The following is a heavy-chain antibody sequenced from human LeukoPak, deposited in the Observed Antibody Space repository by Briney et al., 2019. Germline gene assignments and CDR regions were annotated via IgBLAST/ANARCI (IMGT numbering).Heavy chain of an antibody. J-gene: IGHJ3*02. Sequence: PGGSLRLSCAASGFTFSSYWMHWVRQVPGKGLVWVSRTNSDGSSTSYADSVRGRFTISRDNAKNTVYLQMNSLRAEDTAVYYCAKTYSGYDSDAFDIWGQGTVVTVSS. CDR1: GFTFSSYW. CDR3: AKTYSGYDSDAFDI. V-gene: IGHV3-74*01. CDR2: TNSDGSST. D-gene: IGHD5-12*01.